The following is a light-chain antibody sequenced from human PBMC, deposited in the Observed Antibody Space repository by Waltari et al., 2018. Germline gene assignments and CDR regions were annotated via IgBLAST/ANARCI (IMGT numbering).Light chain of an antibody. Sequence: QSALTQPASVSGSPGPSITISCPGTSSDVGYSNYVSWYQHPPGKVPIVLISEFSIRPSGVSNRFSAPKSGNTASLTISGLQAEDEADYYCTSHTSRGTWVFGGGTKVTVL. CDR2: EFS. CDR1: SSDVGYSNY. J-gene: IGLJ3*02. CDR3: TSHTSRGTWV. V-gene: IGLV2-14*01.